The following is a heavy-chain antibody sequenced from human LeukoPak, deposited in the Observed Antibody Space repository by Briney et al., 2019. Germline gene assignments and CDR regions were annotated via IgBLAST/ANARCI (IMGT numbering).Heavy chain of an antibody. CDR2: ISGSGGNT. V-gene: IGHV3-23*01. CDR3: AKDQQLEPLHNAFDI. J-gene: IGHJ3*02. CDR1: GFSVTNNY. Sequence: GGSLSLSCAVSGFSVTNNYMSWVRQAPGTGLEWVSAISGSGGNTYYADSVKGRFTISRDNSKNTLYLQMNSLRAEDTAVYYCAKDQQLEPLHNAFDIWGQGIMVTVSS. D-gene: IGHD6-13*01.